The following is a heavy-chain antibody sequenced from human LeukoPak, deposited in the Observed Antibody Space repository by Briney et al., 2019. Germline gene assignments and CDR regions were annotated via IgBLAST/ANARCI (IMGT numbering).Heavy chain of an antibody. CDR1: GGTFSSYA. J-gene: IGHJ6*02. Sequence: SVTVSCKASGGTFSSYAISWVRQAPGQGLEWMGGIIPIFGTANYAQKFQGRVTITADESTSTAYMELSSLRSEDTAVYYCARELSPYYGSGSYVGMDVWGQGTTVTVSS. D-gene: IGHD3-10*01. CDR3: ARELSPYYGSGSYVGMDV. V-gene: IGHV1-69*13. CDR2: IIPIFGTA.